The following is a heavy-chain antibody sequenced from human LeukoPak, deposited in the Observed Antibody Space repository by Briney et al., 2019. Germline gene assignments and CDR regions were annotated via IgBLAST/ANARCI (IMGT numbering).Heavy chain of an antibody. CDR3: ASGRWLQFYYFDY. D-gene: IGHD5-24*01. CDR1: GGTFSSYA. CDR2: IIPIFGTA. Sequence: SVKVSCKASGGTFSSYAISWVRQAPGQGLEWMRGIIPIFGTASYAQKFQGRVTITTDESTSTAYMELSSLRSEDTAVYYCASGRWLQFYYFDYWGQGTLVTVSS. J-gene: IGHJ4*02. V-gene: IGHV1-69*05.